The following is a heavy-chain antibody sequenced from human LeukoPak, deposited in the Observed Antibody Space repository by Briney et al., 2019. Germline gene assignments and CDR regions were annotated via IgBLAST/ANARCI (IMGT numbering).Heavy chain of an antibody. Sequence: GGSLRLSCAASGFTFIDYYMTWIRQAPGKGLEWVSYISASGSTKYFADSVKGRFTISRDNAENSLYLQMDNLRAEDTAVYYCAKAVGYCSSTSCYRGYYYYYGMDVWGQGTTVTVSS. D-gene: IGHD2-2*02. CDR3: AKAVGYCSSTSCYRGYYYYYGMDV. V-gene: IGHV3-11*01. J-gene: IGHJ6*02. CDR2: ISASGSTK. CDR1: GFTFIDYY.